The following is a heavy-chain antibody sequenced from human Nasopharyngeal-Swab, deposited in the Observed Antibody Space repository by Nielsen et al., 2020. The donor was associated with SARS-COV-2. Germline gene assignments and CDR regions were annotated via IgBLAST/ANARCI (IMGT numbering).Heavy chain of an antibody. CDR2: INHSGST. CDR3: ARGVTMVRGVIRKAGDYFDY. D-gene: IGHD3-10*01. J-gene: IGHJ4*02. CDR1: GGSFSGYY. V-gene: IGHV4-34*01. Sequence: SETLSLTCAVYGGSFSGYYWSWIRQPPGKGLEWIGEINHSGSTNYNPSLKSRVTISVDTSKNQFSLKLSSVPAADTAVYYCARGVTMVRGVIRKAGDYFDYWGQGTLVTVSS.